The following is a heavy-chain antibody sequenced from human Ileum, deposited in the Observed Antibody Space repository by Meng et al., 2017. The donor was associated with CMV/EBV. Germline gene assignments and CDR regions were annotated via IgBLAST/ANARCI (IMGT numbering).Heavy chain of an antibody. J-gene: IGHJ5*02. CDR2: ISSSSSYI. CDR3: ARVMGFDP. V-gene: IGHV3-21*01. CDR1: GLTFSSYS. D-gene: IGHD3-10*01. Sequence: GESLKISCAASGLTFSSYSMNGVRQAPGKGLEWVSSISSSSSYIYYADSVKGRFTISRDNAKDSLYLQMNSLRAEDTAVYYCARVMGFDPWGQGTLVTVSS.